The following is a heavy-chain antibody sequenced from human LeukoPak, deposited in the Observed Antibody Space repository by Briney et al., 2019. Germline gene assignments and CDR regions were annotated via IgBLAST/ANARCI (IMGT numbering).Heavy chain of an antibody. V-gene: IGHV1-18*01. Sequence: ASVKVSCKASGYTFTSYGIRWVRQAPGQGLEWMGWISAYNGNTNYVQKHQGRVTRTTDTSTSTGYMELRSLRSDDTAVYYCARGGVSNSWYRTPDYWGQGTLVTVSS. CDR1: GYTFTSYG. CDR2: ISAYNGNT. CDR3: ARGGVSNSWYRTPDY. D-gene: IGHD6-13*01. J-gene: IGHJ4*02.